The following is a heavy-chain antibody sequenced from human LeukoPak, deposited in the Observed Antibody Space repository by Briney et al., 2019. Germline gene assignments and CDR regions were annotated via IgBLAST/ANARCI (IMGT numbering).Heavy chain of an antibody. Sequence: PGGSLRLSCAASGFTFKNYGMHWVRQAPGKGLEWVAFIQSDGSNKYYADSVKGRFTVSRDNSKDTLHLEMSSLTRDDTAMYCAKMFGVLIIGWFDSWGQGTLVTVSS. CDR2: IQSDGSNK. CDR3: AKMFGVLIIGWFDS. D-gene: IGHD3-16*01. V-gene: IGHV3-30*02. J-gene: IGHJ5*01. CDR1: GFTFKNYG.